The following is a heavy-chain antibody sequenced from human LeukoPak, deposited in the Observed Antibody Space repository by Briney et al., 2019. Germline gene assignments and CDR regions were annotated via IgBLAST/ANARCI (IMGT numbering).Heavy chain of an antibody. D-gene: IGHD3-10*01. Sequence: SETLSPTCTVSGYSISSGYYWGWIRQPPGKGLEWIGSIYHSGSTYYNPSLKSRVTISVDTSKNQFSLKLSSVTAADTAVYYCARVFGQRRYSGNYFDYWGQGTLVTVSS. V-gene: IGHV4-38-2*02. CDR3: ARVFGQRRYSGNYFDY. J-gene: IGHJ4*02. CDR2: IYHSGST. CDR1: GYSISSGYY.